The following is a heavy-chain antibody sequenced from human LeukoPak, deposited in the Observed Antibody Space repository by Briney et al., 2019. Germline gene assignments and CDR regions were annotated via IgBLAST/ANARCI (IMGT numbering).Heavy chain of an antibody. CDR2: ISGSGVGT. Sequence: PGGSLRLSCAASGFTFNNYVMNWVRQAPGKGLEWVSGISGSGVGTNYADSMKGRFTISRDNSKSTLYLQMNSLRVEDTAVYYCAKGFNSGSYSYNDYWGQGTLVTVSS. CDR3: AKGFNSGSYSYNDY. CDR1: GFTFNNYV. J-gene: IGHJ4*02. V-gene: IGHV3-23*01. D-gene: IGHD3-10*01.